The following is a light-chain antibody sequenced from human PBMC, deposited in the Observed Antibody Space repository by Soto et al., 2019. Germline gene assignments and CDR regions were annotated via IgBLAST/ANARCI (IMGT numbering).Light chain of an antibody. V-gene: IGKV3-20*01. J-gene: IGKJ4*01. CDR2: GAS. Sequence: IVLTQSPGTLSLSPGERATLSCRASQSVSSSYLAWYQQKPGQAPRLLIYGASSRATGIPDRFSGSGSGTDFTRTISRLEPEDFAVYYCQQYGSSPFGGGTKVEIK. CDR3: QQYGSSP. CDR1: QSVSSSY.